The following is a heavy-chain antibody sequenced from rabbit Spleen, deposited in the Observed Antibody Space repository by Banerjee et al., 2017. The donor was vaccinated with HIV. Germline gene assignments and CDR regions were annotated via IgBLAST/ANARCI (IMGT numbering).Heavy chain of an antibody. J-gene: IGHJ3*01. V-gene: IGHV1S45*01. D-gene: IGHD1-1*01. CDR3: ARDLVAVIGWNFGL. CDR2: INIVTGKS. Sequence: QEQLEETGGGLVKPEGSLTLTCKASGVSLNDKDVMCGVRQAPGKGLEWIACINIVTGKSVYANWAEGRFIMSRTSSTTVTLQMTSLTAADTATYFCARDLVAVIGWNFGLWGQGTLVTVS. CDR1: GVSLNDKDV.